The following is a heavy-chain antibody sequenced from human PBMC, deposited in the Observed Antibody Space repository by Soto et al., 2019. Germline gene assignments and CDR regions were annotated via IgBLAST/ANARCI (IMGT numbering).Heavy chain of an antibody. CDR2: FIGSGGST. V-gene: IGHV3-23*01. CDR3: AKAKDYNILTGYYPSKKQYYFDY. Sequence: GSLRLSCAASGFTFSSYAMSWVRQAPGKGLEWVSAFIGSGGSTYYADSVKGRFTISRDNSKNTLYPQMNSLRAEDTAVYYCAKAKDYNILTGYYPSKKQYYFDYWGQGTLVTVSS. J-gene: IGHJ4*02. CDR1: GFTFSSYA. D-gene: IGHD3-9*01.